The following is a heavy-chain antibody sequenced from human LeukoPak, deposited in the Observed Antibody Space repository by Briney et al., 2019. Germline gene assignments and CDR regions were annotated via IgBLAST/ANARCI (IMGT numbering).Heavy chain of an antibody. Sequence: SETLSLTCTVSGGSVSSGSYYWSWIRQPPGKGLEWIGYIYYSGSTNYNPSLKSRVTISVDTSKNQFSLKLSSVTAADTAVYYCARGGYCSSTSCYRLDYWGQGTLVTVSS. D-gene: IGHD2-2*01. CDR3: ARGGYCSSTSCYRLDY. CDR2: IYYSGST. CDR1: GGSVSSGSYY. J-gene: IGHJ4*02. V-gene: IGHV4-61*01.